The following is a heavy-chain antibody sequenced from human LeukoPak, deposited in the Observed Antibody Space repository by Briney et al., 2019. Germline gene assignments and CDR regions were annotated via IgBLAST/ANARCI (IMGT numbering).Heavy chain of an antibody. CDR1: GFTFSSYW. V-gene: IGHV3-74*01. Sequence: PGGSLRLSCAASGFTFSSYWMHWVRQAPGKGLVWISRINSDGSSTDYADPVKGRFTISRDNAKNTLYLQMNSLRAEDTAVYYCARAAYSSSSRNWFDPWGQGTLVTVSS. D-gene: IGHD6-6*01. CDR3: ARAAYSSSSRNWFDP. CDR2: INSDGSST. J-gene: IGHJ5*02.